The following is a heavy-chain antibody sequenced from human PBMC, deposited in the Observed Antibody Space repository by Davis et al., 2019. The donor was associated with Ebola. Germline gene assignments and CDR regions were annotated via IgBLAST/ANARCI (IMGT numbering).Heavy chain of an antibody. CDR3: AKDSSGYYGWFDP. CDR1: GFTFSSYG. CDR2: ISYDGSNK. J-gene: IGHJ5*02. D-gene: IGHD3-22*01. Sequence: SLKISCAASGFTFSSYGMHWVRQAPGKGLEWVAVISYDGSNKYYADSVKGRFTISRDNSKDTLYLQMNSLRAEDTAVYYCAKDSSGYYGWFDPWGQGTLVTVSS. V-gene: IGHV3-30*18.